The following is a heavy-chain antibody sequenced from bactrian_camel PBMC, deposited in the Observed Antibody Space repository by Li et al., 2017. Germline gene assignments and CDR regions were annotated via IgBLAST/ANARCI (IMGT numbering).Heavy chain of an antibody. CDR1: GFTFGISD. D-gene: IGHD3*01. Sequence: HVQLVESGGGLVRPGGSLRPSCAASGFTFGISDMTWVRQAPGKGLEWVSSIYPDGSDTYYADSVKGRFTISRDNAKNTVYLQIDSLKPEDTAVYYCVRGWDDDTWSFNYWGQGTQVTVS. V-gene: IGHV3S6*01. J-gene: IGHJ4*01. CDR3: VRGWDDDTWSFNY. CDR2: IYPDGSDT.